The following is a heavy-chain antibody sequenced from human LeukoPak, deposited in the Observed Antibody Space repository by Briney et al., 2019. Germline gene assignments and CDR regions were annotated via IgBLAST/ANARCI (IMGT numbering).Heavy chain of an antibody. CDR1: GFTFSIYW. J-gene: IGHJ5*02. CDR3: AKDPGPGYSRVDWFDP. Sequence: PGGSLRLSCAASGFTFSIYWMSWVRQAPGKGLEWVANIKQDGSEKYYVDSVKGRFTISRDNAKNSLYLQMNSLRAEDTAVYYCAKDPGPGYSRVDWFDPWGQGTLVTVSS. V-gene: IGHV3-7*03. D-gene: IGHD6-13*01. CDR2: IKQDGSEK.